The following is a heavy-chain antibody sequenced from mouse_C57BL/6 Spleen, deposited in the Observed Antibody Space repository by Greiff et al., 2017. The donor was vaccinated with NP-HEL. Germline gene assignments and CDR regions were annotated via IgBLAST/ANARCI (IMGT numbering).Heavy chain of an antibody. CDR1: GYTFTSYW. CDR2: IDPSDSET. Sequence: QVQLKQPGAELVRPGSSVKLSCKASGYTFTSYWMHWVKQRPIQGLDWIGNIDPSDSETHYNQKFKDKATLTVDKSSSTAYMQLSSLTSEDSAVYYCATYYGSSYPFAYWGQGTLVTVSA. CDR3: ATYYGSSYPFAY. D-gene: IGHD1-1*01. J-gene: IGHJ3*01. V-gene: IGHV1-52*01.